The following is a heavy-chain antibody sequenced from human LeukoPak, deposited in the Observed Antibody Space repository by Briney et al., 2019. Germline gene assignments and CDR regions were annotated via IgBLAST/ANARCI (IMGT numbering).Heavy chain of an antibody. CDR3: AREGDYPPYYYYYMDV. D-gene: IGHD4-17*01. CDR1: GGSISSGNYY. V-gene: IGHV4-61*02. CDR2: IYTSGST. Sequence: SETLSLTCTVSGGSISSGNYYWSWIRQPAGKGLEWIGRIYTSGSTNYNPSLKSRVTISIDTSKNQFSLKLSSVTAADTAVYYCAREGDYPPYYYYYMDVWGKGTTVTVSS. J-gene: IGHJ6*03.